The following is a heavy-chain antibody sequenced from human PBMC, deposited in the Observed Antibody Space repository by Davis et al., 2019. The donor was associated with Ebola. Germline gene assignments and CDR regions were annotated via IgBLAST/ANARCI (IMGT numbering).Heavy chain of an antibody. V-gene: IGHV5-10-1*01. CDR1: GYSFTSYW. CDR2: IDPSDSYT. D-gene: IGHD2-2*01. CDR3: ARARYSSSRDDASNI. Sequence: PGGSLRLSCKGSGYSFTSYWISWVRQMPGKGLEWMGRIDPSDSYTNYSPSFQGHVTISADKSISTAYLQWSSLKASDTAVYYCARARYSSSRDDASNIWGQGTMVIVSS. J-gene: IGHJ3*02.